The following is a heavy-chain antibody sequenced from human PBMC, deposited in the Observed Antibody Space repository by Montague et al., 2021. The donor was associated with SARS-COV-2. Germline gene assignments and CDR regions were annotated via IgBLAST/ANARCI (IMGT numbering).Heavy chain of an antibody. J-gene: IGHJ5*01. Sequence: SETLSLTCTVSGGSITNYYWTWIRQPPGKGLEWIGHIYYSGSTNFSPSFKGRGTMSIDASKNQFSLKLNSVTAADTAVYFCARERGDDRIGYHPRGWLDPWGQGTLVTVSS. CDR1: GGSITNYY. CDR2: IYYSGST. D-gene: IGHD3-22*01. CDR3: ARERGDDRIGYHPRGWLDP. V-gene: IGHV4-59*01.